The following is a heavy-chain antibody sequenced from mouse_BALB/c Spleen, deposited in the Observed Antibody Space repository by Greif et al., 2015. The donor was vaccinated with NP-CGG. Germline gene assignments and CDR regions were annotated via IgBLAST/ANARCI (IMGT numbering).Heavy chain of an antibody. D-gene: IGHD2-1*01. CDR2: IDPANGNT. CDR3: ASEGDGNYLYYAMDY. CDR1: GFNIKDTY. V-gene: IGHV14-3*02. Sequence: EVQLQQSGAELVKPGASVKLSCTASGFNIKDTYMHWVKQRPEQGLEWIGRIDPANGNTKYDPKFQGKATITADTSSNTAYLQLSSLTSEDTAVYYCASEGDGNYLYYAMDYWGQGTSVTVSS. J-gene: IGHJ4*01.